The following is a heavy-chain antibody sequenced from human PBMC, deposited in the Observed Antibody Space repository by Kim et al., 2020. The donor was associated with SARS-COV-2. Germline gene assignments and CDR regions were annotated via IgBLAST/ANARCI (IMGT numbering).Heavy chain of an antibody. V-gene: IGHV3-30*04. CDR1: GFTFSSYA. J-gene: IGHJ4*02. D-gene: IGHD3-22*01. CDR3: ARSAMIVVALTYYFDY. Sequence: GGSLRLSCAASGFTFSSYAMHWVRQAPGKGLEWVAVISYDGSNKYYADSVKGRFTISRDNSKNTLYLQMNSLRAEDTAVYYCARSAMIVVALTYYFDYWGQGTLVTVSS. CDR2: ISYDGSNK.